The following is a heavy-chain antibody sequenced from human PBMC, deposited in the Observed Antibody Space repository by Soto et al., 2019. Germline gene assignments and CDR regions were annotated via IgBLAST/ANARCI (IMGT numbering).Heavy chain of an antibody. CDR3: AREIRCSSTCCYNWFDP. CDR1: GGSISSSNW. V-gene: IGHV4-4*02. Sequence: QVQLQESGPGLVKPSGTLSLTCSVSGGSISSSNWWSGVRQPPGKGLEWMGEIYHSGSTNYNTSLKTPVPISVDKSKTQFSLKLRSVTAADTAMYYCAREIRCSSTCCYNWFDPCGHKPLVTVSS. J-gene: IGHJ5*02. CDR2: IYHSGST. D-gene: IGHD2-2*01.